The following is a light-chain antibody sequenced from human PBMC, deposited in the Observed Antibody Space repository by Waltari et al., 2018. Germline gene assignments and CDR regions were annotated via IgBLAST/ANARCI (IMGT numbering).Light chain of an antibody. CDR2: LDY. J-gene: IGLJ2*01. CDR3: QAWDSTTVA. V-gene: IGLV3-1*01. Sequence: SHELTQPPSVSVSPGPTASISCSGDKLGNKYASWYQQKPGQSPILVIYLDYNRPSGIPERFSGTNSGNTATLTISGTQAMDEADYYCQAWDSTTVAFGGGTRLTVL. CDR1: KLGNKY.